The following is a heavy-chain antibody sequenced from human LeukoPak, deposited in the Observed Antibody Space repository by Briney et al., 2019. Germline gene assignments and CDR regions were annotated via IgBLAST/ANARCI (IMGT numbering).Heavy chain of an antibody. CDR2: ISPSSSYI. D-gene: IGHD3-16*01. CDR1: GFTLSSFK. V-gene: IGHV3-21*01. Sequence: PGGSLRLSCATSGFTLSSFKMTWVRQAPGKGLEWVASISPSSSYISYADSLKGRVTVSRDNAKHSVFLQMSSLGAEDTAVYYCARDLTGGEYFDSWGQGTLVSVSS. CDR3: ARDLTGGEYFDS. J-gene: IGHJ4*02.